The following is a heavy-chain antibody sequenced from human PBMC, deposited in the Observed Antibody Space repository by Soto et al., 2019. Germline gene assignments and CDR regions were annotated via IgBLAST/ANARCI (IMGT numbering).Heavy chain of an antibody. Sequence: SETLSLTCTVSGGSISSYYWSWIRQPAGKGLEWIGRIYTSGSTNYNPSLKSRVTMSVDTSKNQFSLKLSSVTAADTAVYYCARDRANNWNRNWFDPWGQGTLATVSS. J-gene: IGHJ5*02. V-gene: IGHV4-4*07. D-gene: IGHD1-20*01. CDR1: GGSISSYY. CDR3: ARDRANNWNRNWFDP. CDR2: IYTSGST.